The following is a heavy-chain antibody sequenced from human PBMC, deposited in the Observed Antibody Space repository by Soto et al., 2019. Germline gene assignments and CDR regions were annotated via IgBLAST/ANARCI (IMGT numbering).Heavy chain of an antibody. CDR2: IYDNGGA. J-gene: IGHJ4*02. V-gene: IGHV4-31*03. Sequence: NPSETLSLTCTVSGDSISSGGYYWSWIRQLPGKGLEWIGYIYDNGGAYYSPSLKGRVVISVDRSENQFSLRLSSVTAADTAVYYCARVKGGTTRRAFDSWGQGTLVTVSS. D-gene: IGHD1-1*01. CDR1: GDSISSGGYY. CDR3: ARVKGGTTRRAFDS.